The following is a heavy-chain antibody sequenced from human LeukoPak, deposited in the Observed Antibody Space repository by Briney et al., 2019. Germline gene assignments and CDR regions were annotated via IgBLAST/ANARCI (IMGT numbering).Heavy chain of an antibody. Sequence: SETLSLTCAVYGGSFSGYYWSWIRQPPGKGLEWIGEINHSGSTNYNPSLKSRVTISVDTSKNQFSLKLSSVTAADTAVYYCAEGVWGSYRSWGQGTLVTVSS. D-gene: IGHD3-16*02. J-gene: IGHJ5*02. CDR1: GGSFSGYY. V-gene: IGHV4-34*01. CDR2: INHSGST. CDR3: AEGVWGSYRS.